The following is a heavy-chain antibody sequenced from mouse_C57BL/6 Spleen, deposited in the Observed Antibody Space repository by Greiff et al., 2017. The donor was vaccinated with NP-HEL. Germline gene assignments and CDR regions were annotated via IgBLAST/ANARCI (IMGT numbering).Heavy chain of an antibody. Sequence: VQLQQPGAELVMPGASVKLSCKASGYTFTSYWMHWVKQRPGQGLEWIGEIDPSDSYTNYNQKFKGKSTLTVDKSSSTAYMQLSSLTSEDSAVYYCARYGNWAFDYWGQGTTLTVSS. CDR3: ARYGNWAFDY. CDR1: GYTFTSYW. CDR2: IDPSDSYT. V-gene: IGHV1-69*01. J-gene: IGHJ2*01. D-gene: IGHD2-1*01.